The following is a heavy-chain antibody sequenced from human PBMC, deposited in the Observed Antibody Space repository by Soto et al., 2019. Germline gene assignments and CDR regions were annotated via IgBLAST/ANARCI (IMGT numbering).Heavy chain of an antibody. CDR2: IWYDGSNK. CDR3: ARGRGHYYSHMDV. J-gene: IGHJ6*03. V-gene: IGHV3-33*01. CDR1: GITFSNYG. Sequence: GGSLRLSCTASGITFSNYGMHWVRQAPGKGLEWVAVIWYDGSNKYYGDSVKGRFTISRDNSKNTLHLQMNSLRGEDTAVYYCARGRGHYYSHMDVWGKGTSVTVS.